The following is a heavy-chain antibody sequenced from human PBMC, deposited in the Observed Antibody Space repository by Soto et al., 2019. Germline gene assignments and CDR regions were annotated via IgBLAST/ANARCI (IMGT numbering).Heavy chain of an antibody. CDR3: ARDEIVVVPAAISYGMDV. J-gene: IGHJ6*02. Sequence: PGGSLRLSCAASGFTFSSYSMNWVRQAPGKGLEWVSSISSSSSYIYYADSVKGRFTISRDNAKNSLYLQMNSLRAEDTAVYYCARDEIVVVPAAISYGMDVWGQGTTVTVSS. D-gene: IGHD2-2*02. CDR2: ISSSSSYI. CDR1: GFTFSSYS. V-gene: IGHV3-21*01.